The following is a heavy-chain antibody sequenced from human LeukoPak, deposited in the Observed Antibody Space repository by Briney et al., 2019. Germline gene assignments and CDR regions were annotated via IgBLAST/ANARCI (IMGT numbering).Heavy chain of an antibody. Sequence: ASVKVSCKASGYTFTGYYMHWVRQAPGQGLEWMGWINPNSGGTNYAQKFQGRVTMTRDTSISTAYMELSRLRSDDTAVYYCARERGERLLEQWLVPYYYYGMDVWGQGTTVTVSS. CDR3: ARERGERLLEQWLVPYYYYGMDV. J-gene: IGHJ6*02. D-gene: IGHD6-19*01. V-gene: IGHV1-2*02. CDR1: GYTFTGYY. CDR2: INPNSGGT.